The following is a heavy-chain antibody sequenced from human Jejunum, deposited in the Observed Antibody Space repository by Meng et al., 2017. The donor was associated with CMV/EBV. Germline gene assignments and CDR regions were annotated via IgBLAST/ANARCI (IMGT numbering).Heavy chain of an antibody. Sequence: RQAPGKGLEWVANIKQDGSEKHYVDSVKGRFTISRDNAKNSLYLQMNSLRVEDSAVYYCARGSYDYWSGHHNFWSGYLPYGMDVWGQGTTVTVSS. CDR2: IKQDGSEK. J-gene: IGHJ6*02. V-gene: IGHV3-7*01. D-gene: IGHD3-3*01. CDR3: ARGSYDYWSGHHNFWSGYLPYGMDV.